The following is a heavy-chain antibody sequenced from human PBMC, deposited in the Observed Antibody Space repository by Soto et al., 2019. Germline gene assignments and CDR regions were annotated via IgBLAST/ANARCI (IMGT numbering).Heavy chain of an antibody. D-gene: IGHD5-12*01. V-gene: IGHV3-49*03. CDR1: GFSFGDYA. J-gene: IGHJ4*02. Sequence: EVQVLESGGGLVQPGGSLRLSCTGSGFSFGDYAMSWFRQAPGKGLEWVGFIRSKPFGGATAYAASVQGRFMISRDDSKSNGYLQMSSLKTEDTAVYFCSRIKEYHGYADLDFWGQGTLVTVSS. CDR3: SRIKEYHGYADLDF. CDR2: IRSKPFGGAT.